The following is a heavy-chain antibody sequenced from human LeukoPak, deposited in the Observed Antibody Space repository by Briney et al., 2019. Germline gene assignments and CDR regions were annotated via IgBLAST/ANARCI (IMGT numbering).Heavy chain of an antibody. D-gene: IGHD2-15*01. CDR2: IYYSGST. Sequence: SETLSLTCTVSGGSISSYYWSWIRQPPGKGLEWIGYIYYSGSTNYNPSLKSRVTISVDTSKNQFSLKLSSVTAADTAVYYCATVLGYCSGGSCYSVGAFDIWGQGTMVTVSS. CDR1: GGSISSYY. V-gene: IGHV4-59*01. CDR3: ATVLGYCSGGSCYSVGAFDI. J-gene: IGHJ3*02.